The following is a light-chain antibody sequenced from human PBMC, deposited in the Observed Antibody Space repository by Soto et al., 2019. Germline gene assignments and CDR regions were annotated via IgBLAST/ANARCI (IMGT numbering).Light chain of an antibody. CDR1: SSDVGGYNY. CDR3: SSYTNSSTQV. J-gene: IGLJ1*01. V-gene: IGLV2-14*01. Sequence: QSALTQPASVSGSPGQSITISCTGTSSDVGGYNYVSWYQQHPGKAPSLMIYEVSNQPSGVSNRFSGSKSGKTASLTISGVEDEDEADYYCSSYTNSSTQVFGAGTKLTVL. CDR2: EVS.